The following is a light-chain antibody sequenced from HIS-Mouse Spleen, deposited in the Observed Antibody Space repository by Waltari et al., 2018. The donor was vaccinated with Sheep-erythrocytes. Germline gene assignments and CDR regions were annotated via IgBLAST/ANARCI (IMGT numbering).Light chain of an antibody. V-gene: IGLV3-21*03. Sequence: SYVLTQPPSVSVAPGKTARITCGGNHIGSKRVHWYQQKPGQAPVLVVYDDSDRPSGIPERFSGSNSGNTATLTISRVEAGDEADYYCQVWDSSSDHNYVFGTGTKVTVL. CDR2: DDS. J-gene: IGLJ1*01. CDR3: QVWDSSSDHNYV. CDR1: HIGSKR.